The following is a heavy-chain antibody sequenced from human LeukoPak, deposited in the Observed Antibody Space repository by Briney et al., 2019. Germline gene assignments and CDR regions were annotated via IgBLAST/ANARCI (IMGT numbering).Heavy chain of an antibody. V-gene: IGHV3-7*01. J-gene: IGHJ4*02. CDR1: GFTFSSYW. Sequence: GGSPRLSCVVSGFTFSSYWMSWVRQAPGKGLEWVANIKQDGSEKYYVDSVKGRFTMSRDNAKNSLYLQMNSLRAGDTAVYYCARVQWELRGVGSYFEYWGQGALVTVSS. CDR2: IKQDGSEK. D-gene: IGHD1-26*01. CDR3: ARVQWELRGVGSYFEY.